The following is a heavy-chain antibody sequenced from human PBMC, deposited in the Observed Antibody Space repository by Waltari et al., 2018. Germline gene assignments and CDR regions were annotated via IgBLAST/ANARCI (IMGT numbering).Heavy chain of an antibody. Sequence: EVQRLESGGGLVQPGGSLRLICAASGFTFSCDAMSWVRQAPGKGLEWVSAISGSGGSTSYADSVKGRFTISRDNSKNTLYLQMNSLRAEDTAVYYCALSTSTTYDYWGQGTLVTVSS. CDR3: ALSTSTTYDY. J-gene: IGHJ4*02. CDR2: ISGSGGST. D-gene: IGHD2-2*01. CDR1: GFTFSCDA. V-gene: IGHV3-23*01.